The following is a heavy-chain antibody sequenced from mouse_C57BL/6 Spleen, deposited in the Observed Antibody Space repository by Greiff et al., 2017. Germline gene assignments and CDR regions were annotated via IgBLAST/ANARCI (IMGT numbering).Heavy chain of an antibody. CDR3: AGQLRAY. V-gene: IGHV1-85*01. J-gene: IGHJ3*01. CDR2: IYPRDGST. Sequence: QVQLKESGPELVKPGASVKLSCKASGYTFTSYDINWVKQRPGQGLEWIGWIYPRDGSTKYNEKFKGKATLTVATSSSTAYMELHSLTSEDSAVYFCAGQLRAYWGQGTLVTVSA. D-gene: IGHD3-2*02. CDR1: GYTFTSYD.